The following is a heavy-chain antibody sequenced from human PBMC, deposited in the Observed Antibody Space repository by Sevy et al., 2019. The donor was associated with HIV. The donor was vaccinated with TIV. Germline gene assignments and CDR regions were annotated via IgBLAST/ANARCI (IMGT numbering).Heavy chain of an antibody. CDR2: ISYDGSNK. CDR1: GFTFSSYG. CDR3: AKDMDTDMVTLDY. D-gene: IGHD5-18*01. Sequence: GGSLRLSCAASGFTFSSYGMHWVRQAPGKGLEWVAVISYDGSNKYYADSVKGRFTISRDNSKNTLYLQMNSLRAEDTAVYYCAKDMDTDMVTLDYWGQGTLVTVSS. J-gene: IGHJ4*02. V-gene: IGHV3-30*18.